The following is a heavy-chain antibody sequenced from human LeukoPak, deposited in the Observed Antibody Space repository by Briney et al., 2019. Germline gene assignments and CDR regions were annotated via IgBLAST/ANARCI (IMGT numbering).Heavy chain of an antibody. D-gene: IGHD4-17*01. V-gene: IGHV4-39*01. Sequence: SETLSLTCTVSGGSISSSGYFWAWIRQSPGKGLEWIGSSDYSGGTTYNPSLKSRVTVSVDTSKNQFFLKLTSVTATDTAIYYCARDFGDFRTDYWGQGTLVSVSS. CDR1: GGSISSSGYF. CDR2: SDYSGGT. CDR3: ARDFGDFRTDY. J-gene: IGHJ4*02.